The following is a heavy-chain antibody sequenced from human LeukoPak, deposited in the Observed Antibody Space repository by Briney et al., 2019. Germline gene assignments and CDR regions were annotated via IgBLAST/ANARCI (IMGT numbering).Heavy chain of an antibody. CDR2: ISEDGTTT. J-gene: IGHJ4*02. D-gene: IGHD3-9*01. CDR1: GFSLRGYW. V-gene: IGHV3-74*01. Sequence: GGSLRLSCAASGFSLRGYWMYWVRQAPGKGLVWVSRISEDGTTTNYADSVKGRFIISSDIAKNTLYLQMNSLRAEDTAVYYCAKEGEYDILTGYYRYFDYWGQGTLVTVSS. CDR3: AKEGEYDILTGYYRYFDY.